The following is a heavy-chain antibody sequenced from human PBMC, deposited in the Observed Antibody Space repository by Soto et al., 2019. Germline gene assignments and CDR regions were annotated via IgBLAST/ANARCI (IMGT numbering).Heavy chain of an antibody. Sequence: SATLSLTCTIPGGSISSISYYWGWIRQPPGEGLEWIGTIYYSGSTYYNPSLKSRVTISVDTSKNQFSLKLSSVTAADTAVYYCASTGGRGFDYWGQGTLVTVS. CDR2: IYYSGST. D-gene: IGHD3-10*01. J-gene: IGHJ4*02. CDR3: ASTGGRGFDY. V-gene: IGHV4-39*01. CDR1: GGSISSISYY.